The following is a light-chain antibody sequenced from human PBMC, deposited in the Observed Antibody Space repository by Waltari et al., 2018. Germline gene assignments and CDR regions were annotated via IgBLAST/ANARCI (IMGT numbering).Light chain of an antibody. Sequence: EIVLTQSPGTLSLSPGERATLSCRASQSIRTNLAWYQEKGGQAPRLLIYAASTRATGIPDRFSGSGSGTDFTLTISRLEPEDFAVYYCQRYGSAYTFGPGTKLDIK. V-gene: IGKV3-20*01. CDR1: QSIRTN. CDR2: AAS. J-gene: IGKJ2*01. CDR3: QRYGSAYT.